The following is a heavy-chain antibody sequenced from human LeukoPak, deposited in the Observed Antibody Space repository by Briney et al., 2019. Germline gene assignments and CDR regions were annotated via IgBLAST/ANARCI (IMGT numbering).Heavy chain of an antibody. CDR3: ARDSDYYDSSGLDY. CDR2: ISTDGSGT. CDR1: GFTFGSYR. D-gene: IGHD3-22*01. Sequence: GGSLRLSCAASGFTFGSYRIHWVRQAPGKGLVWVSRISTDGSGTSYADSVKGRFTISRDNAKNTLYLQMNSLRAEDTAFYYCARDSDYYDSSGLDYWGQGILVTVSS. V-gene: IGHV3-74*01. J-gene: IGHJ4*02.